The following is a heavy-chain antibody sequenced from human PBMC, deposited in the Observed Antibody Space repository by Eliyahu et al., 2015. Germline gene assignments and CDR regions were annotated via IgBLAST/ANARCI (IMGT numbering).Heavy chain of an antibody. V-gene: IGHV1-24*01. D-gene: IGHD2-15*01. CDR2: FDPEDGET. CDR3: ATKGSDIVVVVAATQRALADAFDI. Sequence: LEWMGGFDPEDGETIYAQKFQGRVTMTEDTSTDTAYMELSSLRSEDTAVYYCATKGSDIVVVVAATQRALADAFDIWGQGTMVTVSS. J-gene: IGHJ3*02.